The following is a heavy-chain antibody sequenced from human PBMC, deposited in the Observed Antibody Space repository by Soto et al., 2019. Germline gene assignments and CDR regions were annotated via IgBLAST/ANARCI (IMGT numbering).Heavy chain of an antibody. D-gene: IGHD3-22*01. V-gene: IGHV1-18*04. CDR2: ISAYNGNT. J-gene: IGHJ4*02. Sequence: ASVKVSCKASGYTFTSYGISWVRQAPGQGLEWMGWISAYNGNTNYAQKLQGRVTMTTDTSTSTAYMELRSLRSDDTAVYYCARGGYYDSSGYYAELPYYFDYWGQGTLLTVSS. CDR3: ARGGYYDSSGYYAELPYYFDY. CDR1: GYTFTSYG.